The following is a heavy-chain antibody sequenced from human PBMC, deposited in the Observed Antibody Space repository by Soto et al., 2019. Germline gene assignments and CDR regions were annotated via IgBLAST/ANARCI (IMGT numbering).Heavy chain of an antibody. J-gene: IGHJ6*02. CDR2: MNPNSGNT. D-gene: IGHD3-10*01. CDR3: ARSAVRGVNPNYFYVQGLDV. CDR1: GYTFTSYD. V-gene: IGHV1-8*01. Sequence: ASVTVSCKASGYTFTSYDINWVRQATGQGLEWMGWMNPNSGNTGYAQKFQGRVTMTRDTSISTAYMELSRLRSDDTAVYYCARSAVRGVNPNYFYVQGLDVWGQGTTVTVSS.